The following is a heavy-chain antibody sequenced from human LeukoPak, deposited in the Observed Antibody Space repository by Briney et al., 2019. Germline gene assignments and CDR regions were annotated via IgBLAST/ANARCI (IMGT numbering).Heavy chain of an antibody. CDR2: INSDESST. D-gene: IGHD3-22*01. J-gene: IGHJ4*02. V-gene: IGHV3-74*01. Sequence: SGGPLRLSCAAPGSTFISYWMHGVRQAPGKGWVWFSRINSDESSTSYADSVKGRFTISRDNAKNTLYLQMNSLRAEDTAVYYCEAPYDSSDYYHDYWGQGTLVTVSS. CDR3: EAPYDSSDYYHDY. CDR1: GSTFISYW.